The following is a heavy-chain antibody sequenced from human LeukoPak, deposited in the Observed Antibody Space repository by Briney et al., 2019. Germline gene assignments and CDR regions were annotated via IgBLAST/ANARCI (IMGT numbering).Heavy chain of an antibody. V-gene: IGHV3-30*04. Sequence: GGSLRLSCAASGFTFSSYPMHWVRQAPGKGLEWVAVISYDESNKYYADSVKSRFTISRDNSKNTLYLQMNSLRAEDTAVYYCASRHYDFGYYWGQGTLVTVSS. D-gene: IGHD4-17*01. CDR1: GFTFSSYP. CDR2: ISYDESNK. CDR3: ASRHYDFGYY. J-gene: IGHJ4*02.